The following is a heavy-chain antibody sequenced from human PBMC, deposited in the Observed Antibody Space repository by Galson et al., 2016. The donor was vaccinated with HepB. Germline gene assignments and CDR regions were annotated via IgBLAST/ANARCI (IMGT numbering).Heavy chain of an antibody. CDR3: ARRYGNSGAFAMDV. CDR1: GYSFPTYW. Sequence: QSGAEVKGPGDSLKISCKGSGYSFPTYWIGWVRQMSGEGLEWMGIIYPGDPDTRYSPSFQGQVTISADKSLSTAYLQWSSLKASDTAMYYCARRYGNSGAFAMDVWGQGTTVIVS. D-gene: IGHD4-23*01. J-gene: IGHJ6*02. CDR2: IYPGDPDT. V-gene: IGHV5-51*01.